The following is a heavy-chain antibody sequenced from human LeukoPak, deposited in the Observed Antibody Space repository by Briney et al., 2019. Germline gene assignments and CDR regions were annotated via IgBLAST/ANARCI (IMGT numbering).Heavy chain of an antibody. Sequence: PGGSLRLSCSASGFTFNNYVMSWVRQAPGKGLEWVSAISGSGDSTYYGDSVKGRFTISRDNSKNTLYLQMNSLRAEDTAVYYCAKTRPLDSSSWSHGDYWGQGTLVTVSS. CDR1: GFTFNNYV. D-gene: IGHD6-13*01. CDR3: AKTRPLDSSSWSHGDY. CDR2: ISGSGDST. J-gene: IGHJ4*02. V-gene: IGHV3-23*01.